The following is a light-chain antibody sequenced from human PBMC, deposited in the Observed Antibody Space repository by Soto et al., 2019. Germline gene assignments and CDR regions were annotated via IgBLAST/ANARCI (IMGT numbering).Light chain of an antibody. CDR2: GNS. J-gene: IGLJ3*02. V-gene: IGLV1-40*01. CDR1: SSNIGAGYD. CDR3: QSYDSSLSGSRV. Sequence: QSVLTQLPSVSGAPGQRVTISCTGSSSNIGAGYDVHWYQQLPGTAPKLLIYGNSNRPSGVPDRFSGSKSGTSASLAITGIQAEDEADYYCQSYDSSLSGSRVFGGGTKLTVL.